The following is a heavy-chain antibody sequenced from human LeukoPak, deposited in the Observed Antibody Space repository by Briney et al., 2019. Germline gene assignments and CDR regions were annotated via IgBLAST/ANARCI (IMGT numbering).Heavy chain of an antibody. V-gene: IGHV3-21*01. Sequence: GGSLRLSCAASRFTFSSYSMNWVRQAPGKGLEWVSSISSSSSYIYYADSVKGRFTISRDNAKNSLYLQMNSLRAEDTAVYYCARLRWELRYFDYWGQGTLVTVSS. D-gene: IGHD1-26*01. CDR2: ISSSSSYI. CDR1: RFTFSSYS. CDR3: ARLRWELRYFDY. J-gene: IGHJ4*02.